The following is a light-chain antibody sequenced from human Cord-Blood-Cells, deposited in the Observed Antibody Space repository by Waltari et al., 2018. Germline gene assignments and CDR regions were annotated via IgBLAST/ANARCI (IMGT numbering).Light chain of an antibody. Sequence: QSALTLPRSVSGSPGQSVTISCPGTSSDVGGYNYVSWYQQHPGKAPKLMIYDVSKRPSGVPDRFSGSKSGNTASLTISGLQAEDEADYYCCSYAGSYTSYVFGTVTKVTVL. CDR2: DVS. CDR3: CSYAGSYTSYV. J-gene: IGLJ1*01. CDR1: SSDVGGYNY. V-gene: IGLV2-11*01.